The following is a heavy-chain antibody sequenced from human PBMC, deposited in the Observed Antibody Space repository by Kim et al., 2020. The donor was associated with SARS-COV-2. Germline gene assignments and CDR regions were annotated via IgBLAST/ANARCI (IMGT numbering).Heavy chain of an antibody. D-gene: IGHD6-13*01. CDR2: IYYSGST. CDR3: ARSVEQQYYKGPNWFDP. Sequence: SETLSLTCTVSGGSISSSSYYWGWIRQPPGKGLEWIGSIYYSGSTYYNPSLKSRVTISVDTSKNQFSLKLSSVTAADTAVYYCARSVEQQYYKGPNWFDPWGQGTLVTVSS. J-gene: IGHJ5*02. CDR1: GGSISSSSYY. V-gene: IGHV4-39*01.